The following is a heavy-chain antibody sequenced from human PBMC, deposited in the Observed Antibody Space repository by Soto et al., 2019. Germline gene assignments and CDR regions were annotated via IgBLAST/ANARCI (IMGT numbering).Heavy chain of an antibody. J-gene: IGHJ6*02. V-gene: IGHV4-34*01. CDR1: GGSFSGYY. CDR3: ARGTIFGVVPYYYGMDV. CDR2: INHSGST. Sequence: PSETLSLTCAVYGGSFSGYYWSWIRQSPGKGLKWIGEINHSGSTNYNPSLKSRVTISVDTSKNQFSLKLSSVTAADTAVYYCARGTIFGVVPYYYGMDVWGQGNTVTVSS. D-gene: IGHD3-3*01.